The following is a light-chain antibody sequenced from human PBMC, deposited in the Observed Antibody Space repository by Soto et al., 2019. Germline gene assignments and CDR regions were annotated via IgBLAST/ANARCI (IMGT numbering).Light chain of an antibody. CDR1: QSVSSK. CDR2: GAS. Sequence: GMTQSPATLSVPPAEIATLSCSASQSVSSKLAWYQQKPGQAPRLLIYGASTRATGIPARFSGSGSGTEFTLTISSLQSEDFAVYYCQQYNNWPPSTFGQGRRLEIK. V-gene: IGKV3-15*01. J-gene: IGKJ5*01. CDR3: QQYNNWPPST.